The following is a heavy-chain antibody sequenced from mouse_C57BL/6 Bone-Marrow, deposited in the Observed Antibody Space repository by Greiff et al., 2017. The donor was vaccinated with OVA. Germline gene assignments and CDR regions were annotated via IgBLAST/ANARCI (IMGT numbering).Heavy chain of an antibody. CDR2: IDPEDGDT. CDR3: MAAQATRFAY. Sequence: VQLQQSGAELVRPGASVKLSCTASGFTFKDYYMHWVKQRPEQGLEWIGRIDPEDGDTEYAPKFQGKATMTADTSSNPAYLQLSSLTSEDSAVDYCMAAQATRFAYGGQGTLVTVSA. D-gene: IGHD3-2*02. J-gene: IGHJ3*01. CDR1: GFTFKDYY. V-gene: IGHV14-1*01.